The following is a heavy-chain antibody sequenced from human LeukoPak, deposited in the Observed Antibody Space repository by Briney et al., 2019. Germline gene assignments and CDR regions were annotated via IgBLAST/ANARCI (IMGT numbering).Heavy chain of an antibody. CDR1: GFTFSSYA. Sequence: GGSLRLSCPASGFTFSSYAMSWVRQAPGQGLEWVSAVSGSGGSTYYADSVKDRFTISRDNSKNTLHLQMNSLRAEDTAVYYCAKDAKPYYYDSSGYYHAGAFDIWGQGTMVTVSS. D-gene: IGHD3-22*01. V-gene: IGHV3-23*01. CDR2: VSGSGGST. CDR3: AKDAKPYYYDSSGYYHAGAFDI. J-gene: IGHJ3*02.